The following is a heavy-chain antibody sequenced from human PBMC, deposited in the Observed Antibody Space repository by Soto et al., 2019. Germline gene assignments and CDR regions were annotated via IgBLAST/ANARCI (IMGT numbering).Heavy chain of an antibody. CDR1: GGTFSSHT. V-gene: IGHV1-69*08. CDR2: IIPALGTA. Sequence: QDQLVQSGAEVKKPGSSVKVSCKASGGTFSSHTFSWVRQAPGQGLEWMGRIIPALGTATYAQKFRGRVTTTADESATTVYMELNSLRSVATAVYSCARPDFGDYWYFDLWGRGSLVTVSS. J-gene: IGHJ2*01. D-gene: IGHD4-17*01. CDR3: ARPDFGDYWYFDL.